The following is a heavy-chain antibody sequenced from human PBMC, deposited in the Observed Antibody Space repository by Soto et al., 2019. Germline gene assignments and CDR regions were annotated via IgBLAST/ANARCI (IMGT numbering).Heavy chain of an antibody. D-gene: IGHD3-3*01. CDR3: ARPLRFLDPRDNYAMDV. Sequence: QVQLVQSGAEVKKPGASVNVSCKASGYTFTNFHLHWVRQAPGQRLEWMGIINPSGGSTRYAQKFQGRVVITRDTSTNTVYMELGRLRYEDTAVYYCARPLRFLDPRDNYAMDVWGQGTTVTVSS. CDR1: GYTFTNFH. V-gene: IGHV1-46*01. CDR2: INPSGGST. J-gene: IGHJ6*02.